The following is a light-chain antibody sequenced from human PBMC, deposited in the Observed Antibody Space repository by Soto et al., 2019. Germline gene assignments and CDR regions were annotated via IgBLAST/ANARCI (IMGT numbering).Light chain of an antibody. CDR1: SSDVGGYKY. CDR2: VVN. J-gene: IGLJ1*01. V-gene: IGLV2-8*01. CDR3: SSYAGINNLGV. Sequence: QSALTQPPSASGSPGQSVTISCTGTSSDVGGYKYVSWYQQHPGKAPKLMIFVVNKRPSGVPDRFSGSKSGNTASLTVSGRQAEDEADYYCSSYAGINNLGVFGTGTKLTVL.